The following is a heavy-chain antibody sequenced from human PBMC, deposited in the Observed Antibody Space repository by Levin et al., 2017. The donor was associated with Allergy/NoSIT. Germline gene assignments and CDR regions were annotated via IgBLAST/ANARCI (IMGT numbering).Heavy chain of an antibody. D-gene: IGHD3-10*01. CDR2: ISDDGSTK. CDR1: GFTFSNYV. V-gene: IGHV3-30-3*01. J-gene: IGHJ4*02. CDR3: ATDRGIQLWEYFFDF. Sequence: RAGGSLRLSCAASGFTFSNYVMHWVRQAPGKGLEWVAFISDDGSTKYYADSVKGRFTISRDNSKNTLFLQMNSLRPEDTAVYYCATDRGIQLWEYFFDFWGQGTLVTVSS.